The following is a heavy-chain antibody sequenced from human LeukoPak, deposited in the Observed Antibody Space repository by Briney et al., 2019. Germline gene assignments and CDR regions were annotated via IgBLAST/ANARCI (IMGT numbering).Heavy chain of an antibody. D-gene: IGHD7-27*01. Sequence: GGSLRLSCAASGFTFSNYALSWARQAPEKGLERVSAISGSGIDTYYADSVKGRFTISRDNSKNTLYLQMNSLKVEDTALYYCAKDFWLTGGDPDPALGYWGQGTLVTVSS. CDR3: AKDFWLTGGDPDPALGY. CDR2: ISGSGIDT. CDR1: GFTFSNYA. J-gene: IGHJ4*02. V-gene: IGHV3-23*01.